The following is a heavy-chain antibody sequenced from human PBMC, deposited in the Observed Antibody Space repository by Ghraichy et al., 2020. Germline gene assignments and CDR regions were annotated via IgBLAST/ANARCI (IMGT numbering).Heavy chain of an antibody. CDR3: ARYTTRDNWFDP. J-gene: IGHJ5*02. CDR2: RFYTGSP. CDR1: GGSISGYY. D-gene: IGHD1-26*01. V-gene: IGHV4-59*08. Sequence: SETLSLTCTLSGGSISGYYGTWIRQSPGKGLEWIGYRFYTGSPIYNPSLKSRVTISVDTSENQFSLQMKSVTAADTGVYYCARYTTRDNWFDPWGQGILVTASA.